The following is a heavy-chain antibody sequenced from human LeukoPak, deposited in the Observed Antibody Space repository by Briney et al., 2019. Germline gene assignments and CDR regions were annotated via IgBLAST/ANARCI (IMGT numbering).Heavy chain of an antibody. Sequence: SETLSLTCTVSGGSITSGHWWTWVRQPPGKGLEWIGEIYVSGTTNYNPSLESRVTISVDKSKNQFFLRLTSVTAADTAVYFCARDRYNAPAPYFPSPRSDTFDIWGQGTMVTISS. J-gene: IGHJ3*02. CDR1: GGSITSGHW. CDR3: ARDRYNAPAPYFPSPRSDTFDI. V-gene: IGHV4-4*02. D-gene: IGHD1-14*01. CDR2: IYVSGTT.